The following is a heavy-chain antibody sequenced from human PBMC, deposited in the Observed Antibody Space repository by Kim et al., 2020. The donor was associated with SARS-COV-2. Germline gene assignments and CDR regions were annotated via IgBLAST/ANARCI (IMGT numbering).Heavy chain of an antibody. D-gene: IGHD4-4*01. CDR3: ASPMTTVFVYYYGMDV. CDR1: GGTFSSYA. J-gene: IGHJ6*02. Sequence: SVKVSCKASGGTFSSYAISWVRQAPGQGLEWMGGIIPIFGTANYAQKFQGRVTITADESTSTAYMELSSLRSEDTAVYYCASPMTTVFVYYYGMDVWGQGTTVTVSS. V-gene: IGHV1-69*13. CDR2: IIPIFGTA.